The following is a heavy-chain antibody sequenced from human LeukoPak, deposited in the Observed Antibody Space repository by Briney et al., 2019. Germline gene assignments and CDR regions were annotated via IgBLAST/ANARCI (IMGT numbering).Heavy chain of an antibody. CDR1: GFTFSGSA. CDR3: TRHREGYYYDSSGLDY. CDR2: IRSKPNGYAT. V-gene: IGHV3-73*01. Sequence: PGGSLRLSCAASGFTFSGSAMHWVRQASGKGLEWVGRIRSKPNGYATAYAASVKDRFTISRDDSKNMAYLQMNSLKTEDTAVYYCTRHREGYYYDSSGLDYWGQGTLVTVSS. J-gene: IGHJ4*02. D-gene: IGHD3-22*01.